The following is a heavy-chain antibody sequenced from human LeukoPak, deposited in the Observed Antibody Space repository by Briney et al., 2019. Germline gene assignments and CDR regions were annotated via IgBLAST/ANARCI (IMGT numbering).Heavy chain of an antibody. CDR2: IWYDGSNK. Sequence: GGSLRLSCAASGFTFSSSGMHWVRQAPGEGLEWVAIIWYDGSNKYYADSVKGRFIISRDNSKNTLFLQMNSLRAEDTAVYYCARDRGTTGATGWMFDYWGQGTLVTVSS. V-gene: IGHV3-33*01. CDR1: GFTFSSSG. CDR3: ARDRGTTGATGWMFDY. D-gene: IGHD1-1*01. J-gene: IGHJ4*02.